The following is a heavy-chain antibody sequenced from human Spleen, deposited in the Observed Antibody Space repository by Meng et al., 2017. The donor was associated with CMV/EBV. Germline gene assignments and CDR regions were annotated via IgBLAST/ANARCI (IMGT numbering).Heavy chain of an antibody. V-gene: IGHV1-8*03. D-gene: IGHD6-13*01. CDR2: MDPNSGNT. Sequence: ASVKVSCKASGYTFTSYDINWVRQATGQGLEWMGWMDPNSGNTGYAQKFQGRVTITRNTSISTAYMELSSLRSEDPAGYYCARVWGGIAAAGTYFDYWGQGTLVTVSS. J-gene: IGHJ4*02. CDR3: ARVWGGIAAAGTYFDY. CDR1: GYTFTSYD.